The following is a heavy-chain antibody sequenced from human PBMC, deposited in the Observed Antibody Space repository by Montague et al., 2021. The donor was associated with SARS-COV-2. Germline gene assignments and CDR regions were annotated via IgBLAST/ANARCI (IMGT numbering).Heavy chain of an antibody. V-gene: IGHV4-59*08. Sequence: SETLSLTCTVSGGSISSNYWSWIRQPQGKGLEWIGYIYYSGSTNYNPYLKSRVTISVDTSKNQFSLKLSSVTAADTAVYYCARHPGGYAWGGFPNWFDPWGQGTLVTVSS. CDR2: IYYSGST. J-gene: IGHJ5*02. D-gene: IGHD3-16*01. CDR1: GGSISSNY. CDR3: ARHPGGYAWGGFPNWFDP.